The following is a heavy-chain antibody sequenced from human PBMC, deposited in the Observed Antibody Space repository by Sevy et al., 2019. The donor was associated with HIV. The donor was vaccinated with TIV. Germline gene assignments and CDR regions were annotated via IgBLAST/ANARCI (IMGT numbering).Heavy chain of an antibody. D-gene: IGHD3-3*01. Sequence: GESLKISCAASGLTFSSYWMHWVRQAPGKGLVWVSRITSDGSSTSYADSVKGRFTISRDNAKNTLYLQMNSLRAEDTAVYYCARDRAFGVVTSWEYYYGMDVWGQGTTVTVSS. V-gene: IGHV3-74*01. CDR2: ITSDGSST. CDR1: GLTFSSYW. J-gene: IGHJ6*02. CDR3: ARDRAFGVVTSWEYYYGMDV.